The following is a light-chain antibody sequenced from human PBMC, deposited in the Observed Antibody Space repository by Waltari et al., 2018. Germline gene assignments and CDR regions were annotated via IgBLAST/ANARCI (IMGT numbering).Light chain of an antibody. CDR1: QNIRNF. Sequence: DIQMTQSPSSLSASVGDRVTITCRASQNIRNFLNWYQQKPGKAPRLLIYAATTLQTGVQARFSGNRSGTDFTLTIRDLQPEDFATYSCQQSYSTPYTFGQGTKMEI. CDR2: AAT. CDR3: QQSYSTPYT. J-gene: IGKJ2*01. V-gene: IGKV1-39*01.